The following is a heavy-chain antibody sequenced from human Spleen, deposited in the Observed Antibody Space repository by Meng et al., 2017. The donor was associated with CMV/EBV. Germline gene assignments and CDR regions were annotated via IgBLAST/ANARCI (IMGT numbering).Heavy chain of an antibody. CDR3: ARDHSGSYGGTLYYYGMDV. J-gene: IGHJ6*02. CDR2: VCFDGSKK. Sequence: GESLKISCAASGFTVIKYAMHWVRQAPGKGLEWVACVCFDGSKKPYADSVKGRFTISRDNSKNTLFLQVNSLRAEDTAVYYCARDHSGSYGGTLYYYGMDVWGQGTTVTVSS. V-gene: IGHV3-33*01. D-gene: IGHD1-26*01. CDR1: GFTVIKYA.